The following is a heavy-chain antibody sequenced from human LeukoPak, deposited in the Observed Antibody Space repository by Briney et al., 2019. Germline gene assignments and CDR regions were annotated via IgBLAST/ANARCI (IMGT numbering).Heavy chain of an antibody. CDR2: IYYSGST. CDR1: GGSISSYY. Sequence: PSETLSLTCTVSGGSISSYYWSWIRQPPGKGLEWIGYIYYSGSTNYNPSLKSRATISVDTSKNQFSLKLSSVTAADTAVYYCARGEFYYYYYMDVWGKGTTVTISS. V-gene: IGHV4-59*01. D-gene: IGHD3-10*01. CDR3: ARGEFYYYYYMDV. J-gene: IGHJ6*03.